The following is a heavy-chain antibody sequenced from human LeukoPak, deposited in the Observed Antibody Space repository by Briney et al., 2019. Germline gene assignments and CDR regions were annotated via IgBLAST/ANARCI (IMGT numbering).Heavy chain of an antibody. CDR2: IYTSGST. J-gene: IGHJ6*03. CDR3: AKSAYYYYMDV. CDR1: GGSISSGSYY. V-gene: IGHV4-61*02. Sequence: SETLSLTCTVSGGSISSGSYYWSWIRQPAGKGLEWIGRIYTSGSTNYNPSLKSRVTISVDTSKNQFSLKLSSVTAADTAVYYCAKSAYYYYMDVWGKGTTVTVSS.